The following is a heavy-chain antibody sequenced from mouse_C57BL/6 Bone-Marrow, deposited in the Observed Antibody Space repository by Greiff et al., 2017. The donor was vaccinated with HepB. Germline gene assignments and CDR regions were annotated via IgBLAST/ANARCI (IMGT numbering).Heavy chain of an antibody. V-gene: IGHV5-6*01. CDR2: ISSGGSYT. J-gene: IGHJ4*01. D-gene: IGHD2-5*01. Sequence: EVKLVESGGDLVKPGGSLKLSCAASGFTFSSYGMSWVRQTPDKRLEWVATISSGGSYTYYPDSVKGRFTISRDNAKNTLYLQMSSRKSEDTSMYYCAKNYSKNYAMDYWGQGTSVTVSS. CDR3: AKNYSKNYAMDY. CDR1: GFTFSSYG.